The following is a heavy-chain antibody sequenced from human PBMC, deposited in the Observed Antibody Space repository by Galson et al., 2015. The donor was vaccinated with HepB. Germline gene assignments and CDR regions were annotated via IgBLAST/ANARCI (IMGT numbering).Heavy chain of an antibody. CDR3: ARGHSTYYYDSSGCLDY. V-gene: IGHV1-2*02. CDR1: GYTFTGYY. Sequence: SVKVSCKASGYTFTGYYMHWVRQAPGQGLEWMGWINPNSGGTNYAQKFQGRVTMTRDTSISTAYMELSRLRSDDTAVYYCARGHSTYYYDSSGCLDYWGQGTLVTVSS. J-gene: IGHJ4*02. D-gene: IGHD3-22*01. CDR2: INPNSGGT.